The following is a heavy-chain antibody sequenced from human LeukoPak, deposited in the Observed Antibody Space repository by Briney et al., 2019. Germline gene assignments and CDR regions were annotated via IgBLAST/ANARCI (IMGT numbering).Heavy chain of an antibody. Sequence: PGGSLRLSCAASGFTFSSYAMSWVRQAPGKGLEWVSSISSSSSYIYYADSVKGRFTISRDNAKNSLYLQMNSLRAEDTAVYYCARDHLRLNRNGWFDPWGQGTLVTVSS. CDR1: GFTFSSYA. V-gene: IGHV3-21*01. CDR3: ARDHLRLNRNGWFDP. D-gene: IGHD1-14*01. J-gene: IGHJ5*02. CDR2: ISSSSSYI.